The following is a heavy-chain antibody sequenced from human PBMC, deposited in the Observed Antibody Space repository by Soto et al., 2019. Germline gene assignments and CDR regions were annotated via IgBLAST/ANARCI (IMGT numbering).Heavy chain of an antibody. J-gene: IGHJ6*03. Sequence: ASVKVSCKASGYSFTGYSMHWVRQAPGQGLEWMGWINPKNGNTNYARKLQGWVTMTTDTSTSTAYMELRSLRSDDTAVYYCARVGGVVRLYYYYMDVWGKGTTVT. CDR1: GYSFTGYS. CDR3: ARVGGVVRLYYYYMDV. V-gene: IGHV1-18*04. D-gene: IGHD3-3*01. CDR2: INPKNGNT.